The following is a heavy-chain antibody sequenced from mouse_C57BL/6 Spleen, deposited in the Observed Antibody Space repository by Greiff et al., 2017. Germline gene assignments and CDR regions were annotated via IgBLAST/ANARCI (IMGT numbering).Heavy chain of an antibody. CDR3: ARRAPYAMDY. D-gene: IGHD3-3*01. J-gene: IGHJ4*01. CDR1: GYTFTSYW. CDR2: IDPSDSET. V-gene: IGHV1-52*01. Sequence: QVHVKQPGAELVRPGSSVKLSCKASGYTFTSYWMHWVKQRPIQGLEWIGNIDPSDSETHYNQKFKDKATLTVDKSSSTAYMQLSSLTSEDSAVYYCARRAPYAMDYWGQGTSVTVSS.